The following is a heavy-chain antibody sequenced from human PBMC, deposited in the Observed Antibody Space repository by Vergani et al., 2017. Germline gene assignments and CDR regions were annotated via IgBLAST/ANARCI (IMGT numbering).Heavy chain of an antibody. D-gene: IGHD3-10*01. Sequence: QVQLQESGPGLVKPSETLSLTCTVSGGSISSYYWSWIRQPPGKGLEWIGYIYYSGSTNYNPSLKSRVTISVDTSKNQFSLKLSSVTAADTAVYYCARVGEWESLGWFDPWGQGTLVTVSS. V-gene: IGHV4-59*01. CDR3: ARVGEWESLGWFDP. CDR2: IYYSGST. CDR1: GGSISSYY. J-gene: IGHJ5*02.